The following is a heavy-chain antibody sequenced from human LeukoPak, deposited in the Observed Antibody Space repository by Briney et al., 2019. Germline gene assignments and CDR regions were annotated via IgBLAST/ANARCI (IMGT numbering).Heavy chain of an antibody. CDR3: ASVKGGNSNWSDP. J-gene: IGHJ5*02. V-gene: IGHV5-51*01. CDR1: GYNFTNYW. D-gene: IGHD3-16*01. CDR2: IYPGDSDT. Sequence: GESLKISCKGSGYNFTNYWIGWVRQMPGKGLEWMGIIYPGDSDTRYSPSFQGQVTISADKSISTAYLQWSSLKASDTAMYYCASVKGGNSNWSDPWGQGTLVTVSS.